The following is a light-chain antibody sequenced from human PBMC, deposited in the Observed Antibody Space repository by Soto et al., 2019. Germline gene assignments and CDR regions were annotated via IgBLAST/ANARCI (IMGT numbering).Light chain of an antibody. CDR2: AAS. V-gene: IGKV1-39*01. J-gene: IGKJ5*01. Sequence: DIHITHSPSSLSSSVLYIFTITCLASQSISSYLNWYQQKPGKAPKLLIYAASSLQSGVPSRFSGSGSGTDFTLTISSLQPEDFAVYYCQQRSNWPPNTFGQGTRLEIK. CDR1: QSISSY. CDR3: QQRSNWPPNT.